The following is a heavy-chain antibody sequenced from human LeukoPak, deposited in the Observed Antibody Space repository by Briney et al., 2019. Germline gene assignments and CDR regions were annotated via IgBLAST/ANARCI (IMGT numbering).Heavy chain of an antibody. D-gene: IGHD5-18*01. J-gene: IGHJ4*02. CDR3: ARDGFRGYNYYFDY. Sequence: GGSLRLSCAASGFTFSTYGMHWVRQAPGKGLERVAVIWYDGRNKYYADSVKGRFTISRDNSKNTLYLQMNSLRAEDTAVYYCARDGFRGYNYYFDYWGQGTPVTVSS. V-gene: IGHV3-33*01. CDR1: GFTFSTYG. CDR2: IWYDGRNK.